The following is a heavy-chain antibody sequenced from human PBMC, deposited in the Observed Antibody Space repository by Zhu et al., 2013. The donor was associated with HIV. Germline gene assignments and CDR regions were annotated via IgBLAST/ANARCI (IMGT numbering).Heavy chain of an antibody. CDR2: ISAYNGNT. CDR3: ARDDDDSSGYYFGVEYYYYYYGMDV. CDR1: GYTFTSYG. V-gene: IGHV1-18*01. J-gene: IGHJ6*02. D-gene: IGHD3-22*01. Sequence: QVQLVQSGAEVKKPGASVKVSCKASGYTFTSYGISWVRQAPGQGLEWMGWISAYNGNTNYAQKLQGRVTMTTDTSTSTAYMELRSLRSDDTAVYYCARDDDDSSGYYFGVEYYYYYYGMDVWGRRDHGHRLL.